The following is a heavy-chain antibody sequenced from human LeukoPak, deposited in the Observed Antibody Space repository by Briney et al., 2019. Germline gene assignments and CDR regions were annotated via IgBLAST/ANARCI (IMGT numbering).Heavy chain of an antibody. CDR1: GFTFSSYA. CDR3: AREDYDDYPFDY. CDR2: ISHDGSDK. D-gene: IGHD4-17*01. Sequence: PGGSLRLSCAASGFTFSSYAMNWVRQAPGKGLEWVAVISHDGSDKYYPDSVKGRFTISRDNSQNTVSLQMNSLRAADTAVYYCAREDYDDYPFDYWGQGTLVTVSS. V-gene: IGHV3-30*04. J-gene: IGHJ4*02.